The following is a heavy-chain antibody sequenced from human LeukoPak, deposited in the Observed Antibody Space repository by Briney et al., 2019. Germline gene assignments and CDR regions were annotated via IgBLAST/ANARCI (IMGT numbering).Heavy chain of an antibody. V-gene: IGHV4-30-4*01. D-gene: IGHD6-13*01. Sequence: SQTLSLTCTVSGGSISSGDYYWSWIRQPPGKGLEWFGYIYYSGSTYYNPSLKSRVTISVDTSKNQFSLTLSSVTAADTAVYYCARKGAAARQAIDYWGQGALVTVCS. CDR2: IYYSGST. CDR3: ARKGAAARQAIDY. J-gene: IGHJ4*02. CDR1: GGSISSGDYY.